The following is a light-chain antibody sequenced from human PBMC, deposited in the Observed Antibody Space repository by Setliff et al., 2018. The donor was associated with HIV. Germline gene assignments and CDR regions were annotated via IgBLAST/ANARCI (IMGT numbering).Light chain of an antibody. V-gene: IGLV2-14*02. CDR2: EVS. Sequence: QSVLTQPASVSGSPGQSITISCTGTSSDVGSFSLVSWYQQEPGKAPKLIIYEVSNRPSGVSNRFSGSKSANTASLTISGLQAEDEADYFCASYTSVNTYVFGPGTKVTVL. CDR1: SSDVGSFSL. CDR3: ASYTSVNTYV. J-gene: IGLJ1*01.